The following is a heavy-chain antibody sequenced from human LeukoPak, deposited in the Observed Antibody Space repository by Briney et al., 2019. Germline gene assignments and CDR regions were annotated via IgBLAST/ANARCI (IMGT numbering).Heavy chain of an antibody. V-gene: IGHV4-34*01. CDR1: GGSFSGYY. CDR3: ASLNWGYHAFDI. D-gene: IGHD7-27*01. CDR2: INHSGST. J-gene: IGHJ3*02. Sequence: SETLSLTCAVYGGSFSGYYWSLIRQPPGKGLEWIGEINHSGSTNYNPSLKSRVTISVDTSKNQYSLKLSSVTAADTAVYYCASLNWGYHAFDIWGQGTMVTVSS.